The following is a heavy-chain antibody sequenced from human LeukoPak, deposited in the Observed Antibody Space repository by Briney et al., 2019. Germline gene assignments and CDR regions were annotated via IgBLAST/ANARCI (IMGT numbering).Heavy chain of an antibody. CDR1: GFTFSTYW. CDR2: INQDASEI. J-gene: IGHJ4*02. Sequence: HTGGSLRLSCAASGFTFSTYWMNWYRQAPGKGMEWVGNINQDASEINYVDSVRGRFTISRDNAKNSLHLQMNSLRAEDTAVYYCATDRDNSDWQKRFDSWGRGTLVTVSS. V-gene: IGHV3-7*01. CDR3: ATDRDNSDWQKRFDS. D-gene: IGHD2-21*02.